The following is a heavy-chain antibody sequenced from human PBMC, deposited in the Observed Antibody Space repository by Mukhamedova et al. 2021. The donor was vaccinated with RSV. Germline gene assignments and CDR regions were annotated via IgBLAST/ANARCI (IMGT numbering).Heavy chain of an antibody. Sequence: SAISSSGGSTYYADSVKGRFTISRDNPKSTLYLQTNSLRAEDTAAYHCKRNYWAQGTLVTASS. CDR2: ISSSGGST. J-gene: IGHJ4*02. V-gene: IGHV3-23*01. CDR3: KRNY.